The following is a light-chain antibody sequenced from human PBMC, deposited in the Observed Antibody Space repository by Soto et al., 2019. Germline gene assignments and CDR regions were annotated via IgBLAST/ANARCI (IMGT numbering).Light chain of an antibody. CDR3: QQYSKWPLT. CDR1: QSVSSN. CDR2: GAS. V-gene: IGKV3-15*01. Sequence: IVMTQSPATLSVSPGERATLSCRASQSVSSNLAWYQQKPGQAPRLLIYGASTGATGIPARFSGSGSGTEFILTISSLQSEDFAVYYCQQYSKWPLTFGGGTKVDIK. J-gene: IGKJ4*01.